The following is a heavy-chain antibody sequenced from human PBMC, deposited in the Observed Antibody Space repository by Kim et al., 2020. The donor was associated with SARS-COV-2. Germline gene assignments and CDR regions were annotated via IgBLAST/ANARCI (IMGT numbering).Heavy chain of an antibody. J-gene: IGHJ6*01. CDR2: ISYDGRNK. Sequence: GGSLRLSCAASGLSFDDSAMNWVRQAPGKGLEWVAVISYDGRNKEYADSVKGRFSISRDNSKTTLSLQMNSLRVEDTAVYYCARGNYYESVSQSGYYYGMVVWGQGTTVTVSS. CDR3: ARGNYYESVSQSGYYYGMVV. D-gene: IGHD3-10*01. V-gene: IGHV3-30-3*01. CDR1: GLSFDDSA.